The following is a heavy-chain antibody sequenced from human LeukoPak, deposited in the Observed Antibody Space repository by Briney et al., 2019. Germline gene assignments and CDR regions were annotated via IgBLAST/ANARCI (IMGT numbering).Heavy chain of an antibody. V-gene: IGHV1-2*02. CDR1: GYTFTSYY. D-gene: IGHD3-16*01. CDR3: ARGLWGTYYFDY. Sequence: GASVKVSCKASGYTFTSYYMHWVRQAPGQGLEWMGWINPNSGGTNYAQKFQGRVTMTRGTSISTAYMELSRLRSDDTAVYYCARGLWGTYYFDYWGQGTLVTVSS. CDR2: INPNSGGT. J-gene: IGHJ4*02.